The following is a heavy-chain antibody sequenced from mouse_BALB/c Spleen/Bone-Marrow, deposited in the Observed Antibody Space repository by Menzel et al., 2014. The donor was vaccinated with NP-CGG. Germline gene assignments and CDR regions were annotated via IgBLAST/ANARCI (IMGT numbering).Heavy chain of an antibody. CDR3: TTLARNNFDY. Sequence: VQLQQSGTVLARPGAAVKMSCKASGYTFSNYWMHWVKQRPGQGLEWTGTIYPGNSDTTYNQKFKGKAKLTAVTSTSTAYMELSSLTNEDSAVYYCTTLARNNFDYWGQGTTLTVSS. V-gene: IGHV1-5*01. CDR2: IYPGNSDT. J-gene: IGHJ2*01. CDR1: GYTFSNYW.